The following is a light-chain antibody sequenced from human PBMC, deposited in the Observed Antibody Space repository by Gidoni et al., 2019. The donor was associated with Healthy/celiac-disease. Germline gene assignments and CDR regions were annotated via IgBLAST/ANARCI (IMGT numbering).Light chain of an antibody. CDR2: GAS. J-gene: IGKJ1*01. V-gene: IGKV3-20*01. Sequence: EIVLTQSPGTLSLSPGERATLPCRSSQSVRSSYLAWYQQKPGQAPRLLIFGASSRATGIPDRFSCSGSWTGFTLTIRRLEPEDFAVFFCQQYGSSPKTFGQGTKVEIK. CDR3: QQYGSSPKT. CDR1: QSVRSSY.